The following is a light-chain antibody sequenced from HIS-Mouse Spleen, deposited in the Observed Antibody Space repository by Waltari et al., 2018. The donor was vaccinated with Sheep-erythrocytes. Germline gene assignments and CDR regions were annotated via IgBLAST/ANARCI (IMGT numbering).Light chain of an antibody. CDR2: EVS. Sequence: QSALTQPPSASGSPGQSVTISCTGTSSDVGGYNYVPWYQQHTGKAPKLMIYEVSKRPSGVPDRFSGSKSGNTASLTISGLQAEDEADYYCCSYAGSSTPWVFGGGTKLTVL. CDR3: CSYAGSSTPWV. J-gene: IGLJ3*02. CDR1: SSDVGGYNY. V-gene: IGLV2-8*01.